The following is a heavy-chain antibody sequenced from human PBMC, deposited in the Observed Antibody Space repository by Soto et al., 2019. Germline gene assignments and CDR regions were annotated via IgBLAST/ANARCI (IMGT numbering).Heavy chain of an antibody. CDR1: GGTFSSYA. J-gene: IGHJ4*02. V-gene: IGHV1-3*01. CDR2: INAGNGKT. CDR3: ARSIVVVTAADY. D-gene: IGHD2-21*02. Sequence: ASVKVSCKASGGTFSSYAISWVRQAPGQRLEWMGWINAGNGKTKYSQKFQGRVTITRDTSASTAYMELSSLRSEDTAVYYCARSIVVVTAADYWGQGTLVTVS.